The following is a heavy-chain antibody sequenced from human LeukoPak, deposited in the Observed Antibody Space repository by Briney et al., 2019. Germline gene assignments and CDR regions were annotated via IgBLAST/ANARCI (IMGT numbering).Heavy chain of an antibody. Sequence: GGSLRLSCAASGFTFSSYAMHWVRQAPGKGLEWVAVIWYDGNNKYYADSVKDRFTISRDNSKSTLYLQMNSLRAEDTAVYYCARGPTTWWLLDYWGQGTLVTVSS. D-gene: IGHD5-12*01. J-gene: IGHJ4*02. CDR2: IWYDGNNK. CDR3: ARGPTTWWLLDY. V-gene: IGHV3-33*08. CDR1: GFTFSSYA.